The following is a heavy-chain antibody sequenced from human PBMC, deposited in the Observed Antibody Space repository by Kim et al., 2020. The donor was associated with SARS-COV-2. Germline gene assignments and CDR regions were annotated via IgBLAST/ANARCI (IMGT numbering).Heavy chain of an antibody. CDR3: AKYYYNSGGYYEAAFDY. D-gene: IGHD3-22*01. V-gene: IGHV3-66*01. Sequence: VKGKFTISRDNSKNTLYLQMNSLRAEDTAVYYCAKYYYNSGGYYEAAFDYWGQGTLVTVSS. J-gene: IGHJ4*02.